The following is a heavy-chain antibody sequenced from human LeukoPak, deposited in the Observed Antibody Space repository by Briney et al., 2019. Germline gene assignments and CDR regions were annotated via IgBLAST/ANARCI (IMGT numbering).Heavy chain of an antibody. V-gene: IGHV5-51*01. CDR3: AGEFLGKPYY. J-gene: IGHJ4*02. Sequence: GESLKISCKASGYSFTSYLIARVRQMPGKGLEWMGIIHPGDSSARYSPSFQGQVTVSVDQSITTAYLQWTSLKASDTAMYYCAGEFLGKPYYLGQGTLVTVSS. CDR2: IHPGDSSA. CDR1: GYSFTSYL. D-gene: IGHD1-26*01.